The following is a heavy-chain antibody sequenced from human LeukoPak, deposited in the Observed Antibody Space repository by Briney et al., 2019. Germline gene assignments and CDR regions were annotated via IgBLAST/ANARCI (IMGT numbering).Heavy chain of an antibody. CDR2: ITWNSGYV. J-gene: IGHJ4*02. CDR1: GFTFDDYA. CDR3: VRDDILTGYPTPFDY. D-gene: IGHD3-9*01. V-gene: IGHV3-9*01. Sequence: GGSLRLSCAASGFTFDDYAMHWVRQAPGKGLEWVSGITWNSGYVDYADSVKGRFTISRDNAKNSLYLQMNSLRAEDTALYYCVRDDILTGYPTPFDYWGQGTLVTVSS.